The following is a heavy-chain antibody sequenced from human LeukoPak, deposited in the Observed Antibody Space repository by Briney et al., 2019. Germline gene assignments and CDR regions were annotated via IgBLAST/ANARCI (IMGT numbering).Heavy chain of an antibody. CDR2: IYTSGST. CDR1: GGSISSGSYY. J-gene: IGHJ6*03. D-gene: IGHD6-13*01. V-gene: IGHV4-61*02. Sequence: PSETLSLTCTVSGGSISSGSYYWSWIRQPAGKGLEWIGRIYTSGSTNYNPSLKSRVTISVDTSKNQFSLKLSSVTAADTAVYYCARDGSSSWYYYYYYMDVWGKGTTVTVSS. CDR3: ARDGSSSWYYYYYYMDV.